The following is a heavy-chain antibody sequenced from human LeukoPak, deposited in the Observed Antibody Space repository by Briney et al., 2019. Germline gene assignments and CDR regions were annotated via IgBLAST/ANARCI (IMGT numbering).Heavy chain of an antibody. V-gene: IGHV3-30*04. J-gene: IGHJ6*02. CDR1: GFTFSNYA. CDR3: ARDQRPYYFYGLDV. Sequence: PGGPLRLSCAASGFTFSNYAIHWVRQAPGKGLEWVAVMSYDGSNRYYADSVKGRFTISRDNSKNTLYLQRNSLTTEDTAVYYCARDQRPYYFYGLDVWGQGTTVTVS. CDR2: MSYDGSNR.